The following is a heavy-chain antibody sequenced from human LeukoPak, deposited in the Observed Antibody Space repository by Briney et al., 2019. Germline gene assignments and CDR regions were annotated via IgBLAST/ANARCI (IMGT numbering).Heavy chain of an antibody. V-gene: IGHV1-69*06. CDR1: GGTFSSYA. Sequence: ASVKVSCKASGGTFSSYAISWVRQAPGQGLEWMGGIIPIFGTANYAQKFQGRVTITADKSTSTAYMELSSLRSEDTAVYYCARLKGGDGYYGPGSPGYWGQGTLVTVSS. CDR3: ARLKGGDGYYGPGSPGY. CDR2: IIPIFGTA. J-gene: IGHJ4*02. D-gene: IGHD3-10*01.